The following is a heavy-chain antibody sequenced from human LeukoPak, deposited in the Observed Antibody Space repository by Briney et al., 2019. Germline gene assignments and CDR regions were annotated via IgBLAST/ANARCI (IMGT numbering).Heavy chain of an antibody. CDR3: TRSLLLYGSGLGPYEYYYYVMDV. CDR1: GFTSRVAA. Sequence: PGGSPKLSPAASGFTSRVAALRSVRDTSGERVERGGRIRSKVNSYTTTYASSEKGKFTIPRDDSNNTAYLQMHSLTAADTAVYYCTRSLLLYGSGLGPYEYYYYVMDVWGQGTTVTRSP. CDR2: IRSKVNSYTT. J-gene: IGHJ6*01. D-gene: IGHD3-10*01. V-gene: IGHV3-73*01.